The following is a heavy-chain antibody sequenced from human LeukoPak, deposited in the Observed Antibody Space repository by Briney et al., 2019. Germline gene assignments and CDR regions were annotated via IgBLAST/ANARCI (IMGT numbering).Heavy chain of an antibody. CDR1: GYSISSGYY. CDR3: ARSNSGSYGWFDP. CDR2: ISTSGGT. D-gene: IGHD1-26*01. V-gene: IGHV4-4*07. Sequence: SETLSLTCTVSGYSISSGYYWGWVRQPAGKGLEWIGRISTSGGTDYNPSLKSRITMSVDTSKNQFSLKLRSMTAADTAVYYCARSNSGSYGWFDPWGQGTLVTVSS. J-gene: IGHJ5*02.